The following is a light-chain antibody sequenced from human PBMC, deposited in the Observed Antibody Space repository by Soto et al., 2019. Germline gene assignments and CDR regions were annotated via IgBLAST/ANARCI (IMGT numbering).Light chain of an antibody. CDR2: GAS. Sequence: EIVMTQSPATLSVSPGERAALSCRASQSISSNLAWYQQKPGQAPRLLISGASTRATGIPARFSGSGSGTEFTLTVSSLQSEDFAVYYCQQYSNWPLTLGQGTKVDIK. CDR1: QSISSN. CDR3: QQYSNWPLT. J-gene: IGKJ1*01. V-gene: IGKV3-15*01.